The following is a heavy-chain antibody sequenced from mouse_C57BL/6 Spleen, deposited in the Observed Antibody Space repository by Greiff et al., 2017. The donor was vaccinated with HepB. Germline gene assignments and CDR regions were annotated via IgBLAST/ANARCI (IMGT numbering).Heavy chain of an antibody. D-gene: IGHD2-4*01. J-gene: IGHJ1*03. V-gene: IGHV1-64*01. CDR3: ARSYYDYGYFDV. CDR1: GYTFTSYW. CDR2: IHPNSGST. Sequence: VQLQQPGAELVKPGASVKLSCKASGYTFTSYWMHWVKQRPGQGLEWIGMIHPNSGSTNYNEKFKSKATLTVDKSSSTAYMQLSSLTSEDSAVYYCARSYYDYGYFDVWGTGTTVTVSS.